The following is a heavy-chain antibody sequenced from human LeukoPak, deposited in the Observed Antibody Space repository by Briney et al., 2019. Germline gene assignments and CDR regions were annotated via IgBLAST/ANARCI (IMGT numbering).Heavy chain of an antibody. Sequence: GGSLRLSCAASGFAVSTNYMSWVRQTPGKGLEWVSIIDSGGYTYYADSVKGRFTISRDNSKNTLYLQMNSLRAEDSAVYYCARGGGTFDYWGQGTLVTVSS. CDR3: ARGGGTFDY. J-gene: IGHJ4*02. CDR2: IDSGGYT. CDR1: GFAVSTNY. V-gene: IGHV3-53*01. D-gene: IGHD6-25*01.